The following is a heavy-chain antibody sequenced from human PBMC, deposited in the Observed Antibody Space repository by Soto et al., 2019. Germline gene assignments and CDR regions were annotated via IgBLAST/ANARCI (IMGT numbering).Heavy chain of an antibody. CDR1: GGSISSYY. D-gene: IGHD3-9*01. V-gene: IGHV4-59*05. CDR3: AYFDWLPY. Sequence: SETLSLTCTVSGGSISSYYWSWIRQPPGKGLEWIGSVYYDGTTYYNPSLRSRVTISVDTSKNQFSLKMSSVTAADTAAYYCAYFDWLPYWGQGTLVTVSS. J-gene: IGHJ4*02. CDR2: VYYDGTT.